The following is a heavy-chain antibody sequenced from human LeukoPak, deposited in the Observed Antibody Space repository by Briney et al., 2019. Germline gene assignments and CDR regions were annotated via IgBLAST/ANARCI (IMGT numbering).Heavy chain of an antibody. CDR3: ARVPIYSYYMDV. V-gene: IGHV4-61*05. Sequence: SETLSLTCRVSGGSISISTYYWSWIRQPPGKGLEWIGYIFYSGSTNYNPSLESRVTISVDTSKNQFSLKLSSVTAADTAVYYCARVPIYSYYMDVWGKGTTVTVSS. J-gene: IGHJ6*03. CDR2: IFYSGST. CDR1: GGSISISTYY.